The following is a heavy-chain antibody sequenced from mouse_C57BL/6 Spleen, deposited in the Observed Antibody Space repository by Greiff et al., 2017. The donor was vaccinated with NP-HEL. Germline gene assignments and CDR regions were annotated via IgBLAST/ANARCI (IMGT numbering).Heavy chain of an antibody. J-gene: IGHJ2*01. CDR2: ISSGSSTF. CDR3: ASASPYYFDC. D-gene: IGHD6-1*01. Sequence: EVKLMESGGGLVKPGGSLTLSCAASGFTFRDYGMHWVRQAPEKGLEWVAYISSGSSTFYYADTVKGRFTISRDNAKNTLFLQMPSLRSEDTAMYYCASASPYYFDCWGKGTTLTVSS. CDR1: GFTFRDYG. V-gene: IGHV5-17*01.